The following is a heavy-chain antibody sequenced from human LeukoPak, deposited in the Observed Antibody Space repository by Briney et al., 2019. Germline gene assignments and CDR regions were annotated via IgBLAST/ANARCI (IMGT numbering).Heavy chain of an antibody. V-gene: IGHV3-74*01. D-gene: IGHD3-22*01. CDR2: INSDGRIT. Sequence: GGSLRLSCAASGFTFSDYWMHWVRQAPGKGLVGVSRINSDGRITNYADSVKGRFTISRDNSKNTLYLQMNSLRAEDTAVYYCAKDSIYYDSSGLDYWGQGTLVTVSS. CDR3: AKDSIYYDSSGLDY. CDR1: GFTFSDYW. J-gene: IGHJ4*02.